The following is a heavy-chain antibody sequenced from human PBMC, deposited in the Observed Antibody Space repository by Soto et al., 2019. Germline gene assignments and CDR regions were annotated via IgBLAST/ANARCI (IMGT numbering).Heavy chain of an antibody. CDR2: IYSGGST. CDR3: AREDYYDSSGYYGY. D-gene: IGHD3-22*01. CDR1: GFTVSSNY. J-gene: IGHJ4*02. Sequence: LRLYCAASGFTVSSNYMSWVRQAPGKGLEWVSVIYSGGSTYYADSVKGRFTISRDNSKNTLYLQMNSLRAEDTAVYYCAREDYYDSSGYYGYWGQGTLVTVSS. V-gene: IGHV3-53*01.